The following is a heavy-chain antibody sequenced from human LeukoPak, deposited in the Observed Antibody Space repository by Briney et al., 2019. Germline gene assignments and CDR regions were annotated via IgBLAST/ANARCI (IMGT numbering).Heavy chain of an antibody. V-gene: IGHV3-23*01. CDR2: ISGSGGST. D-gene: IGHD3-10*01. CDR3: AKDFYYGSGSPTDY. Sequence: GGSLRLSCAASGFTFSSYAMSWVRLAPGKGLEWVSAISGSGGSTYYADSVKGRFTISRDNSKNTLYLQMNSLGAEDTAVYYCAKDFYYGSGSPTDYWGQGTLVTVSS. J-gene: IGHJ4*02. CDR1: GFTFSSYA.